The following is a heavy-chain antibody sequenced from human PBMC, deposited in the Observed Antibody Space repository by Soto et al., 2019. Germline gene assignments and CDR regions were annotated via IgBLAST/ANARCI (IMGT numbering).Heavy chain of an antibody. J-gene: IGHJ6*02. CDR3: ARDTGYCSSTSCYYYGMDV. Sequence: ASVKVSCKVSGYTLAELSMHWVRQAPGKGLEWMGGFDPEDGETIYAQKFQGRVTITADKSTSTAYMELSSLRSEDTAVYYCARDTGYCSSTSCYYYGMDVWGQGTTVTVSS. CDR2: FDPEDGET. D-gene: IGHD2-2*01. V-gene: IGHV1-24*01. CDR1: GYTLAELS.